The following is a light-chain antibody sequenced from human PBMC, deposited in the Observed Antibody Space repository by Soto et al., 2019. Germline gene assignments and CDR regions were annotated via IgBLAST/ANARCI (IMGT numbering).Light chain of an antibody. J-gene: IGLJ2*01. Sequence: QSALTQPASVSGSPGQSITFSCTGSSSDIGGNNFVSWYQQHPGKAPKLIIYENGNLASGISHRFSAYKSGEAASLSISGLQAEDEAHYYCSSYTNHNSLLFGGATKLTVL. V-gene: IGLV2-14*01. CDR3: SSYTNHNSLL. CDR2: ENG. CDR1: SSDIGGNNF.